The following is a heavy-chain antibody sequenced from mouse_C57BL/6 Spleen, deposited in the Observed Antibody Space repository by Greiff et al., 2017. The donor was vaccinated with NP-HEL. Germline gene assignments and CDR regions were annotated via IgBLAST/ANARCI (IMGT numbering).Heavy chain of an antibody. Sequence: VQLQQSGPELVKPGASVKISCKASGYAFSSSWMNWVKQRPGKGLEWIGRIYPGDGDTNYNGKFKGKATLTADKSSSTAYMQLSSLTSEDSAVYFCARTDGYPTMDYWGQGTSVTVSS. V-gene: IGHV1-82*01. CDR1: GYAFSSSW. D-gene: IGHD2-3*01. J-gene: IGHJ4*01. CDR3: ARTDGYPTMDY. CDR2: IYPGDGDT.